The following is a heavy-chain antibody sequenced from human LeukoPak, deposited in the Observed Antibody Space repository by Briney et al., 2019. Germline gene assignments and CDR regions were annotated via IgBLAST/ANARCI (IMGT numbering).Heavy chain of an antibody. D-gene: IGHD6-6*01. V-gene: IGHV1-2*02. CDR2: ILPSSGAT. J-gene: IGHJ4*02. CDR3: ASGSSTDF. CDR1: AYTFNNYY. Sequence: GASVKVSCKTSAYTFNNYYMHWVRQVPGQGLEWLGWILPSSGATNYAQKFQGRVTMSRDTSINTAYMESSSLTSDDTAVYYCASGSSTDFWGQETLVTVSS.